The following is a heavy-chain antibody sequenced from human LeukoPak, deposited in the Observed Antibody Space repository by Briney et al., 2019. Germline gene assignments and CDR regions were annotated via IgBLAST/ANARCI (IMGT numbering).Heavy chain of an antibody. D-gene: IGHD3-3*01. Sequence: GGSLRLSCAASGFTFSSYSMNWVRQAPGKGLEWVSSISSSSSYIYYADSVKGRFTISRDNAKNSLYLQMNSLRAEDTAVYYCARGINYDFWSGYFVWFDPWGQGTLVTVSS. V-gene: IGHV3-21*01. CDR1: GFTFSSYS. CDR3: ARGINYDFWSGYFVWFDP. CDR2: ISSSSSYI. J-gene: IGHJ5*02.